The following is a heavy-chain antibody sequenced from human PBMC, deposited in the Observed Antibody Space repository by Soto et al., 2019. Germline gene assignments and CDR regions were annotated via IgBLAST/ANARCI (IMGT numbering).Heavy chain of an antibody. CDR1: GGTFSSYA. CDR3: ARYVPEETGYYDSSGSYGMDV. Sequence: ASVKVSCKASGGTFSSYAISWVRQAPGQGLEWMGGTIPIFGTANYAQKFQGRVTITADESTSTAYMELSSLRSEDTAVYYCARYVPEETGYYDSSGSYGMDVWGQGTTVTVSS. D-gene: IGHD3-22*01. CDR2: TIPIFGTA. J-gene: IGHJ6*02. V-gene: IGHV1-69*13.